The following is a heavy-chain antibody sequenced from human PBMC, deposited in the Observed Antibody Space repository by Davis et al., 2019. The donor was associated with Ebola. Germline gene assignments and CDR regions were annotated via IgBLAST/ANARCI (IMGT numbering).Heavy chain of an antibody. CDR1: GGTFSSYT. CDR2: IIPILGIA. Sequence: SVKVSCKASGGTFSSYTISWVRQAPGQGLEWMGRIIPILGIANYAQRFQGRVTITRDTSATTAYMELSSLRSEDTAVYYCARDPTYYDILTGQRNFYGMDVWGQGTTVTVSS. V-gene: IGHV1-69*04. CDR3: ARDPTYYDILTGQRNFYGMDV. J-gene: IGHJ6*02. D-gene: IGHD3-9*01.